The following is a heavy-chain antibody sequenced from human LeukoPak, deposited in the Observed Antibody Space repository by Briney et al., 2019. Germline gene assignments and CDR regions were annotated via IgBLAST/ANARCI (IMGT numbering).Heavy chain of an antibody. V-gene: IGHV4-59*08. D-gene: IGHD1-14*01. J-gene: IGHJ3*02. CDR3: ARRTRYTKGAFDI. CDR2: IYYSGST. Sequence: PSETLSLTCTVSGGSITSYYWNWIRQPPGKGLEWIGYIYYSGSTNYNPSLKSRVTISVDTSKNQFSLKLTSVTAADTAVYYCARRTRYTKGAFDIWGQGTMVTVSS. CDR1: GGSITSYY.